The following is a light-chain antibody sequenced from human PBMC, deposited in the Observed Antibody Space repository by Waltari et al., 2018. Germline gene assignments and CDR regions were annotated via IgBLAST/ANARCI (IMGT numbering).Light chain of an antibody. CDR3: MQRIELPRT. J-gene: IGKJ2*01. V-gene: IGKV2-40*01. CDR1: RSLLDTVYGNTC. Sequence: DIVMTQTPLSLPVTPGEPASISCRSRRSLLDTVYGNTCLDWYLQKPGQSPQVLISTLSHRSSGVPHRFSGSGSDTDFTLKISRVEAEDVGVYYCMQRIELPRTFGQGTKLDLK. CDR2: TLS.